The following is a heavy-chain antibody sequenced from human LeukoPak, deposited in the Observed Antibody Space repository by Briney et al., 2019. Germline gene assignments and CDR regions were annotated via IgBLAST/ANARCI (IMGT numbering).Heavy chain of an antibody. D-gene: IGHD1-26*01. CDR1: GFTLSRNS. J-gene: IGHJ4*02. Sequence: GGSLRLSCAASGFTLSRNSMNWVRQAPGKGLEWVSSISTSSSYIYYADSVKGRFTISRDNAKNSLYLQMNSLKAEDTAVYYCTRVVLVGTTYSYFDYWGQGTLVTVSS. V-gene: IGHV3-21*04. CDR3: TRVVLVGTTYSYFDY. CDR2: ISTSSSYI.